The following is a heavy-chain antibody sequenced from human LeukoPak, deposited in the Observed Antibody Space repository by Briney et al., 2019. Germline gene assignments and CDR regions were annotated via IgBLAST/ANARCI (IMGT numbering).Heavy chain of an antibody. Sequence: GGSLRLSCAASGFTFSSYSMNWVRQAPGKGLEWASSISSSSSYIYYADSVKGRFTISRDNAKNSLYLQMNSLRAEDTAVYYCARDRVVDIVVVPAAHGWFDPWGQGTLVTVSS. CDR3: ARDRVVDIVVVPAAHGWFDP. V-gene: IGHV3-21*01. D-gene: IGHD2-2*01. CDR1: GFTFSSYS. CDR2: ISSSSSYI. J-gene: IGHJ5*02.